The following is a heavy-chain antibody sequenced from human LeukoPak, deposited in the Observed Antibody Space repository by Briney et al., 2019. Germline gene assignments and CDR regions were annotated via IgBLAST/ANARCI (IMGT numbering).Heavy chain of an antibody. V-gene: IGHV3-21*01. D-gene: IGHD6-19*01. J-gene: IGHJ4*02. CDR1: GFTFSSYS. CDR3: ARVWYSSGQTDY. Sequence: GGSLRLSCAASGFTFSSYSVNWVRQAPGKGLEWVSSISSSSSYIYYADSVKGRFTISRDNAKNSLYLQMNSLRAEDTAVYYCARVWYSSGQTDYWGQGTLVTVSS. CDR2: ISSSSSYI.